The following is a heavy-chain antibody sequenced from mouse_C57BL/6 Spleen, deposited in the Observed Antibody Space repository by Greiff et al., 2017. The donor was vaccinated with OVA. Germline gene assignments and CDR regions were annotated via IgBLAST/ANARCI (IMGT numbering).Heavy chain of an antibody. D-gene: IGHD2-10*02. CDR1: GYSFTGYY. CDR3: ATSTFYY. J-gene: IGHJ2*01. Sequence: EVKLVESGPELVKPGASVKISCKASGYSFTGYYMNWVKQSPEKSLEWIGEINPRTGGTTYNQKFKAKATLTVDKSSSTAYMQLKSLTSEDSAVYYCATSTFYYWGQGTTLTVSS. V-gene: IGHV1-42*01. CDR2: INPRTGGT.